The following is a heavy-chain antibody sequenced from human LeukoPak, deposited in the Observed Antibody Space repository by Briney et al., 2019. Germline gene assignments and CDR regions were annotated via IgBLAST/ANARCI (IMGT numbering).Heavy chain of an antibody. CDR3: ARRGSDFWSGDKAFDI. CDR2: IYYIGCT. Sequence: SGAVSLTCTVSGGSISSDYWNWIRQPPGKGLEWIGYIYYIGCTNYIPSLKSRVTISVDTSKNQFSVKLTSVTAADTAVYYCARRGSDFWSGDKAFDIWGQGTMVT. V-gene: IGHV4-59*01. D-gene: IGHD3-3*01. J-gene: IGHJ3*02. CDR1: GGSISSDY.